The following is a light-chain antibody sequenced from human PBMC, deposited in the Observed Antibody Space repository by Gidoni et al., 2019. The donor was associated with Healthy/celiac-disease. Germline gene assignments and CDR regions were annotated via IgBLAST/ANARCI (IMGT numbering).Light chain of an antibody. CDR2: GAS. CDR1: QSVSSSY. V-gene: IGKV3-20*01. J-gene: IGKJ1*01. CDR3: QQYGSSQT. Sequence: EIVLTQSPGTLSLSPGERATLSCRASQSVSSSYLACYQQKPGQAPRLLIYGASSRATGIPDRFSGSGSGTDFTLTISRLAPEDFAVYYCQQYGSSQTFGQGTKVEIK.